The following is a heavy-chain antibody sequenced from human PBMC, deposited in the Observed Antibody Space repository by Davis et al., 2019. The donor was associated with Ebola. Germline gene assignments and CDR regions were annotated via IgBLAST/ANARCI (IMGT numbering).Heavy chain of an antibody. Sequence: GESLKISCAASGFAFSTFGMHWVRQAPGKGLEWVAFIRYDGSNKYYADSVKGRFTISRDNSKNTLYLQMNSLRVDDTAVYYCARRDRYCTNGVCPNYFDYWGQGTLVTVSS. D-gene: IGHD2-8*01. J-gene: IGHJ4*02. CDR1: GFAFSTFG. CDR2: IRYDGSNK. V-gene: IGHV3-30*02. CDR3: ARRDRYCTNGVCPNYFDY.